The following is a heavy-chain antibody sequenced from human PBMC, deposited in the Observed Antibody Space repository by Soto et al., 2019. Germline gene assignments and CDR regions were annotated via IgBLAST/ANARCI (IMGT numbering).Heavy chain of an antibody. D-gene: IGHD3-10*01. Sequence: QVQLVQSGAEVKKPGASVKVSCKASGYTFTSYGISWVRQAPGQGLEWMGWISAYNGNTNYAQKLQGRVTMTTDTSTSTGYMELRSLRSDDTAVYYCARDRGYYYGSGSFDYWGQGTLVTVSS. CDR1: GYTFTSYG. J-gene: IGHJ4*02. CDR3: ARDRGYYYGSGSFDY. V-gene: IGHV1-18*01. CDR2: ISAYNGNT.